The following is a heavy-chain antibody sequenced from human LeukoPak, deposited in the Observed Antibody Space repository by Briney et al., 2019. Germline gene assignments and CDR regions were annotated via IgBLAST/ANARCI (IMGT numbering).Heavy chain of an antibody. CDR1: GYTSTGYY. V-gene: IGHV1-2*02. J-gene: IGHJ3*02. D-gene: IGHD3-3*01. CDR3: ARDPYYDFWSVRNAFDI. CDR2: INPNSGGT. Sequence: GASVKVSCKASGYTSTGYYMHWVRQAPGQGLEWMGWINPNSGGTNYAQKFQGRVTMTRDTSISTAYMELSRLRSDDTAVYYCARDPYYDFWSVRNAFDIWGQGTMVTVSS.